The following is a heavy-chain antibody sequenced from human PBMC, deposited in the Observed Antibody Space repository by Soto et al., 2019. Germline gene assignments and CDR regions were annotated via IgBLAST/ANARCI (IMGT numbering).Heavy chain of an antibody. CDR1: GFTFVDYA. D-gene: IGHD3-16*02. CDR2: IKSKAYGGTP. Sequence: GGSLRLSCTGSGFTFVDYAVSWVRQAPGKGLEWVGFIKSKAYGGTPDYAASVTGRFTISRDDSKGIAYLQMNSLRAEDTAVYYCVRYPRSVGGSYRPDYWGQGTLVTVSS. CDR3: VRYPRSVGGSYRPDY. J-gene: IGHJ4*02. V-gene: IGHV3-49*04.